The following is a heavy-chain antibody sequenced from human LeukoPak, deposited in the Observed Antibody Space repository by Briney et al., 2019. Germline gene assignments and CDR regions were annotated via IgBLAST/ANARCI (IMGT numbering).Heavy chain of an antibody. J-gene: IGHJ4*02. CDR2: FDPEDGET. V-gene: IGHV1-24*01. D-gene: IGHD6-13*01. CDR1: GYTLTELS. CDR3: ATFEVYSSSPPEYYFDY. Sequence: GASVKVSCKVSGYTLTELSMHWVRQAPGKGREWRGGFDPEDGETIYAQKFQGRVTMTEDTSTDTAYMELSSLRSEDTAVYYCATFEVYSSSPPEYYFDYWGQGTLVTVSS.